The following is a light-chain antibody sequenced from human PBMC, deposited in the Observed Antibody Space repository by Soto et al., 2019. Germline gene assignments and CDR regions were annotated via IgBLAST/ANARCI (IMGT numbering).Light chain of an antibody. CDR2: WAD. Sequence: DIVMTQSPDSLAVSLGERATINCKSSQSLLYNSNNKNYLAWYQQKPGQPPKLLLYWADTRESGVPDRFSGSCSRTDVTPTNSCPLAEDVAVYYCQQYYSSPPVFGQGTKVEIK. CDR3: QQYYSSPPV. CDR1: QSLLYNSNNKNY. J-gene: IGKJ1*01. V-gene: IGKV4-1*01.